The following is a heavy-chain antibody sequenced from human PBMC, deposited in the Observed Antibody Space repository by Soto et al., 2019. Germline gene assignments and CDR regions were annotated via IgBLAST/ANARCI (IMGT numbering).Heavy chain of an antibody. J-gene: IGHJ4*02. V-gene: IGHV3-23*01. CDR1: GFTFSNYA. Sequence: EVQLLESGGGLVQPGGSLRLSCAASGFTFSNYAMTWVRQAPGKGLEWVSVISGSGGNTYYADSVKGRFTISRDNSQNTLSLQTTSLRAEDTAVYYCAERSMSRVWPFDYWGQGTLVTVSS. CDR3: AERSMSRVWPFDY. CDR2: ISGSGGNT. D-gene: IGHD6-19*01.